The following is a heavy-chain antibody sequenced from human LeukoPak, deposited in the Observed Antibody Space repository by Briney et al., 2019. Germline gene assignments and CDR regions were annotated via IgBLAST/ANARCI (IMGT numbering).Heavy chain of an antibody. CDR3: ARGGTGYYDSSGYFDY. CDR1: GDSVSSNSAA. D-gene: IGHD3-22*01. J-gene: IGHJ4*02. V-gene: IGHV6-1*01. Sequence: SQTLSLTCAISGDSVSSNSAAWNWIRQSPSRGLEWLGRTYYRSKWYNDYAVSVKSRMTINPDTSKNQFSLQLNSVTPEDTAVYYCARGGTGYYDSSGYFDYWGQGTLVTVSS. CDR2: TYYRSKWYN.